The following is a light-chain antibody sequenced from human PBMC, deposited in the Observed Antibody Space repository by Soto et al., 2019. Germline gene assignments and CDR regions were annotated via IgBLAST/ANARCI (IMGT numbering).Light chain of an antibody. Sequence: QSALTQPASVSGSPGQSITISCTGTNSDVGGYNYVSWYQQHPGKAPKLMISEVSDRPSGISNRFSGSKSGNTASLTISGLQAEDEADYYCSSYRSANTVVFGGGTKLTGL. J-gene: IGLJ2*01. V-gene: IGLV2-14*01. CDR3: SSYRSANTVV. CDR1: NSDVGGYNY. CDR2: EVS.